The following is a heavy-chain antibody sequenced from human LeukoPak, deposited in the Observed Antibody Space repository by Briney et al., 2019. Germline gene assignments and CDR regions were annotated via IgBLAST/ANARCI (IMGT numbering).Heavy chain of an antibody. J-gene: IGHJ4*02. Sequence: ASVKVSCKASGYNFRDYYMHWVRQAPGQGLEWLGRINPKSGGTDYAQQFQGRVTMTRDTSSSTDYLEVRSLRSDDTAVYYCARGAEAETSPLDFWGQGTPVTVSS. CDR1: GYNFRDYY. CDR2: INPKSGGT. D-gene: IGHD6-13*01. CDR3: ARGAEAETSPLDF. V-gene: IGHV1-2*06.